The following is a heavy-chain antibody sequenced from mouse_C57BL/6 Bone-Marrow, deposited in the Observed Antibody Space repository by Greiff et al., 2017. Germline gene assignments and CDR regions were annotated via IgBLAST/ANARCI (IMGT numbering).Heavy chain of an antibody. Sequence: EVQRVESGGDLVKPGGSLKLSCAASGFTFSSYGMSWVRQTPDKRLEWVATIRSGGSYTYYPDSVKGRFTISRDNAKNTLYLQMSSLKSEDTAMYYCARRYGKRMDYWGQGTSVTVSS. CDR3: ARRYGKRMDY. CDR1: GFTFSSYG. D-gene: IGHD2-1*01. CDR2: IRSGGSYT. V-gene: IGHV5-6*01. J-gene: IGHJ4*01.